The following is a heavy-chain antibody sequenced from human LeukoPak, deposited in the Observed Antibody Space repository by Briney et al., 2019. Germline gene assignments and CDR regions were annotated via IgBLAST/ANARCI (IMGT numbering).Heavy chain of an antibody. CDR2: FYYSGST. J-gene: IGHJ4*02. D-gene: IGHD5-18*01. CDR3: ARGPGGYSYGYYFDY. V-gene: IGHV4-59*01. CDR1: GGSFSDYY. Sequence: SETLSLTCAVYGGSFSDYYWSWIRQPPGKGLEWIGFFYYSGSTNYNPSLKSRVTISVDTSKNHFSLKLSSVTAADTAVYYCARGPGGYSYGYYFDYWRQGTLVTVSS.